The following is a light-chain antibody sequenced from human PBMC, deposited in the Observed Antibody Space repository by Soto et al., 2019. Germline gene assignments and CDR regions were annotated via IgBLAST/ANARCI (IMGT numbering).Light chain of an antibody. CDR2: DAS. V-gene: IGKV1-5*01. CDR1: QSISSW. J-gene: IGKJ1*01. CDR3: QQYNSYSAWT. Sequence: DIQMTQSPSTLSASVGDRVTITCRASQSISSWLAWYQQKPGKAPKLLIYDASSLESGVPSRLSGSGSGTEFTLTISSLQPDVFATYYCQQYNSYSAWTFGQGTKVEIK.